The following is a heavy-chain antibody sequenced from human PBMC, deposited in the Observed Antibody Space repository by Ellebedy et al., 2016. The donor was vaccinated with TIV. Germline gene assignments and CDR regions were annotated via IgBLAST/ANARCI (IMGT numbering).Heavy chain of an antibody. D-gene: IGHD3-3*02. CDR2: INTDGSAT. CDR1: GFTFSNYW. J-gene: IGHJ6*02. CDR3: ARVRITPGIFYGLDV. Sequence: PGGSLRLSCTASGFTFSNYWMHWVRQAPGKGLVPVSHINTDGSATNYADSVKGRFTISRDNALQTLSLQMSDLRAEDAAVYYCARVRITPGIFYGLDVWGQGTTVTVSS. V-gene: IGHV3-74*01.